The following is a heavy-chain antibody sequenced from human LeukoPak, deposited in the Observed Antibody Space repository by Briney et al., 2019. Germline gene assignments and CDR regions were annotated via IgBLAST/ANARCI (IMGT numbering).Heavy chain of an antibody. Sequence: GGSLRLSCAASGFTFSSYSMNWVRQAPGKGLEWVSSISSSSSYIYYADSVKGRFTISRDNAKNSLYLQMNSLRAEDTALYYCARIYSSGSRYYFDYWGQGALVTVSS. V-gene: IGHV3-21*01. CDR2: ISSSSSYI. J-gene: IGHJ4*02. CDR3: ARIYSSGSRYYFDY. D-gene: IGHD6-19*01. CDR1: GFTFSSYS.